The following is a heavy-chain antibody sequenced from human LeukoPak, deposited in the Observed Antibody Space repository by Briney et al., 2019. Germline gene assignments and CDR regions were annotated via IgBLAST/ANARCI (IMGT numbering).Heavy chain of an antibody. D-gene: IGHD2-15*01. J-gene: IGHJ3*02. V-gene: IGHV5-51*01. CDR2: IYPGDSDT. CDR3: ARHPLPPRVVLEGAFDI. CDR1: GYSFTSYW. Sequence: GESLKISCKGSGYSFTSYWSGWVRPIPGKGLEWMGIIYPGDSDTRYSPSFQGQVTISADKSISTAYLQWSSLKASDTVMYYCARHPLPPRVVLEGAFDIWGQGTMVTVSS.